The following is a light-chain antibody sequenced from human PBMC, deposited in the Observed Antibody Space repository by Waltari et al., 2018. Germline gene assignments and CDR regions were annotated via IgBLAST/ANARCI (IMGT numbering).Light chain of an antibody. CDR2: DTS. CDR1: QTLSHNY. Sequence: IVLMHSPGTLSLSTGEKVTLSCTASQTLSHNYVAWYQPKPGQAPGLLIYDTSKRATGIPDRFSGGGSGTDFALIISRLEAEDSATYYCQQYGSSPYTFGQGTKVGIK. CDR3: QQYGSSPYT. J-gene: IGKJ2*01. V-gene: IGKV3-20*01.